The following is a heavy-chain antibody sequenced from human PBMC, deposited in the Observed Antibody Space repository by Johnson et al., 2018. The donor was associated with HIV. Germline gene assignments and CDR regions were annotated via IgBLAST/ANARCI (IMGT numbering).Heavy chain of an antibody. D-gene: IGHD4-23*01. Sequence: VQLVESGGGVVRPGRSLRLSCAASGFTVSSNYMSWVRQAPGKGLEWVSVIYSGGSTYYADSVKGRFTISRDNSKNTLYLQMNSLRAEDTAVYYCAKEAYGGNSPHAFDIWGQGTMVTVSS. CDR3: AKEAYGGNSPHAFDI. V-gene: IGHV3-66*01. CDR1: GFTVSSNY. CDR2: IYSGGST. J-gene: IGHJ3*02.